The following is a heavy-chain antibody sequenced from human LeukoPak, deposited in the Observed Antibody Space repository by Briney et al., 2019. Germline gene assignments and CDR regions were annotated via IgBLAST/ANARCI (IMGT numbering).Heavy chain of an antibody. CDR2: IHHSGST. Sequence: PSGTLSLTCGVSGGSISSSNWWSWVRQPPGKGLEWIGEIHHSGSTNYSPSLKSRVTISTDRSENQFSLKLSSVTAADTAMYYCARKDWSDVRAFDIWGQGTMVTVSS. CDR1: GGSISSSNW. V-gene: IGHV4-4*02. J-gene: IGHJ3*02. D-gene: IGHD1-1*01. CDR3: ARKDWSDVRAFDI.